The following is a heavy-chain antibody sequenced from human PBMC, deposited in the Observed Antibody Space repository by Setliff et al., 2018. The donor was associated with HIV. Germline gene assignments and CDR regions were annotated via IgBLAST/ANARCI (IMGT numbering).Heavy chain of an antibody. Sequence: ASVKVSCKASGGTFSSYAISWVRQAPGQGLEWMGWINPNSGGTNYAQKLQGRVTMTTDTSTSTAYMELSRLRSDDTAMYYCARDQVLGGRAFSYASNYGMDAWGQGTTVTVSS. CDR3: ARDQVLGGRAFSYASNYGMDA. CDR1: GGTFSSYA. V-gene: IGHV1-18*01. CDR2: INPNSGGT. J-gene: IGHJ6*02. D-gene: IGHD3-3*02.